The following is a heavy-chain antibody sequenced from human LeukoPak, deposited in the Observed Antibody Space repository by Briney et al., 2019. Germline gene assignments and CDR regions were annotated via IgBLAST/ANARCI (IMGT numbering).Heavy chain of an antibody. J-gene: IGHJ4*02. V-gene: IGHV4-30-4*01. CDR2: IYYSGST. CDR3: ARAVAAEFDY. D-gene: IGHD6-13*01. CDR1: GGSISSGDYY. Sequence: SETLSLTCTVSGGSISSGDYYWRWIRQPPGKGLEWIGYIYYSGSTYYNPSLKSRVTISVDTSKNQFSLKLSSVTAADTAVYYCARAVAAEFDYWGQGTLVTVSS.